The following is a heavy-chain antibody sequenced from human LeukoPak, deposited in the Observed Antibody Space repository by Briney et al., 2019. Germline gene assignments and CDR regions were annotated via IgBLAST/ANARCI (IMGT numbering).Heavy chain of an antibody. V-gene: IGHV3-9*01. CDR2: ISWNSGSI. D-gene: IGHD6-19*01. CDR1: GFTFDDYA. J-gene: IGHJ4*02. CDR3: AKASGWSTKMPPDY. Sequence: PGRSLRLSCAASGFTFDDYAMHWVRQAPGKGLEWVSGISWNSGSIGYADSVKGRFTISRDNAKNSLYLQMNSLRAEDTALYYCAKASGWSTKMPPDYWGQGTLVTVSS.